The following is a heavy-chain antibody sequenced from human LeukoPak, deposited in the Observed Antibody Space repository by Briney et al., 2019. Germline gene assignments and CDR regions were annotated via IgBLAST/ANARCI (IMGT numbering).Heavy chain of an antibody. Sequence: KTGGSLRLSCAASGFTFSDYYMSWIRQAPGKGLEWLSYIISTGGTIYYADSVKGRFTISSDNAKNSLYLQMNSLRAEDTAVYYCAGYSSGWFGAFHIWGQGTMVTVSS. CDR1: GFTFSDYY. J-gene: IGHJ3*02. CDR3: AGYSSGWFGAFHI. CDR2: IISTGGTI. D-gene: IGHD6-19*01. V-gene: IGHV3-11*04.